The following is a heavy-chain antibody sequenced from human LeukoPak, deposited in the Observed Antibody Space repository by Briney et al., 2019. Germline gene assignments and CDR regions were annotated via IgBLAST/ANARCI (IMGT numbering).Heavy chain of an antibody. CDR2: ISGSGGST. J-gene: IGHJ3*02. Sequence: PGGSLRLSCAASGFTFSSYAMSWVRQAPGKGLEWVSAISGSGGSTYYADSVEGRFTISRDNSKNTLYLQMNSLRAEDTAVYYCAKGNYYDSSGYYYEDAFDIWGQGTMVTVSS. CDR1: GFTFSSYA. D-gene: IGHD3-22*01. V-gene: IGHV3-23*01. CDR3: AKGNYYDSSGYYYEDAFDI.